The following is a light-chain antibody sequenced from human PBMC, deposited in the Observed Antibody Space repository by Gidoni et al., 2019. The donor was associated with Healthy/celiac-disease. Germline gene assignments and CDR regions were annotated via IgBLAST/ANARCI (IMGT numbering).Light chain of an antibody. Sequence: ELVFTPSPGTLSLSPGERAPLSCRASQSVSSSYLAWYQQKPGQAPRLLIYGASSRATGIPDRFSGSGSGTDFTLTISRLEPEDFAVYYCQQYGSSLLTFGGGTKVEIK. V-gene: IGKV3-20*01. CDR3: QQYGSSLLT. CDR1: QSVSSSY. J-gene: IGKJ4*01. CDR2: GAS.